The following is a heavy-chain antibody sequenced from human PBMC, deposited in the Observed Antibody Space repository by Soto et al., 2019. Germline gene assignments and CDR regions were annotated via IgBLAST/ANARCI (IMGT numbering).Heavy chain of an antibody. D-gene: IGHD6-13*01. CDR1: GYTFTSYA. CDR3: ARRGYSSSWYYYYYYGMDV. Sequence: ASVKVSCKASGYTFTSYAMNWVRQAPGQRLEWMGWINAGNGNTGYAQKFQGRVTMTRNTSISTAYMELSSLRSEDTAVYYCARRGYSSSWYYYYYYGMDVWGQGTTVTVSS. CDR2: INAGNGNT. J-gene: IGHJ6*02. V-gene: IGHV1-8*02.